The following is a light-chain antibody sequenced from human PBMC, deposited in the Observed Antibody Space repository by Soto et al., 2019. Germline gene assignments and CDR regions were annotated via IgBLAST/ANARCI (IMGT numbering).Light chain of an antibody. Sequence: EIVLTQSPATLSLSPGERATLSCRASQSVSSYLAWYQQKPGQAPRLLIYDASNRATGIPARFSGSGSGTDFTLNISSLAPEDFAVYYCQQRSNWPPAVTFGGGTKVEIK. CDR3: QQRSNWPPAVT. J-gene: IGKJ4*01. CDR1: QSVSSY. CDR2: DAS. V-gene: IGKV3-11*01.